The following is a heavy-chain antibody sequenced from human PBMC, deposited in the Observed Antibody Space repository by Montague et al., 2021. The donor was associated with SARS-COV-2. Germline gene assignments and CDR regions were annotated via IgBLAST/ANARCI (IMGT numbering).Heavy chain of an antibody. CDR1: GDSIRSSSYY. J-gene: IGHJ4*02. D-gene: IGHD6-19*01. CDR2: IYYDGST. V-gene: IGHV4-39*01. CDR3: ARRVHPAFGSGAIDY. Sequence: SETLSLTCTVAGDSIRSSSYYWGWIRQPPGRGLEWIGSIYYDGSTYYNPSFKSRVTISVDTSKTQFSLKLSSVTAADTAVYPCARRVHPAFGSGAIDYWGQGTLVTVSS.